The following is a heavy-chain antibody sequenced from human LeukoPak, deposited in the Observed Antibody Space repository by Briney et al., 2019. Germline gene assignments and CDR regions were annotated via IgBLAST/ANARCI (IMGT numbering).Heavy chain of an antibody. CDR3: ATGYSSGWLEFDY. Sequence: SETLSLTCTVSGGSISSYYWSWIRQPPGKGLEWIGYIYYSGSTNYNPSLKSRVTISVDTSKNQFSLKLSSVTAADTAVYYCATGYSSGWLEFDYWGQGTLVTVSS. CDR2: IYYSGST. V-gene: IGHV4-59*08. J-gene: IGHJ4*02. D-gene: IGHD6-19*01. CDR1: GGSISSYY.